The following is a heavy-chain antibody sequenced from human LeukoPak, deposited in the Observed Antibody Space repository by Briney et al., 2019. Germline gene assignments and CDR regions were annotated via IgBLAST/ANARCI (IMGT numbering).Heavy chain of an antibody. V-gene: IGHV3-48*03. CDR2: ISSSGSTI. CDR3: ARVSPYYYYYMDV. CDR1: GFTFSSYE. J-gene: IGHJ6*03. Sequence: GGSLRLSCAASGFTFSSYEMNWVRQAPGKGLEWVSYISSSGSTIYYADSVKGRFTISRDNAKNSLYLQMNSLRAEDTAVYYCARVSPYYYYYMDVWGKGTTVTVSS.